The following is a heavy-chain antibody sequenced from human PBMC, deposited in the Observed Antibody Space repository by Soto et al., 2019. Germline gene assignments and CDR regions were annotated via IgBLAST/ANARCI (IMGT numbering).Heavy chain of an antibody. Sequence: SVKVSCKASGGTFSSYTISWVRQAPGQGLEWMGRIIPILGIANYAQKFQGRVTITADKSTSTAYMELSSLRSEDTAVYYCAAGSYSLQEYYYYLDVWGKGTTVTVSS. CDR1: GGTFSSYT. J-gene: IGHJ6*03. CDR2: IIPILGIA. V-gene: IGHV1-69*02. D-gene: IGHD3-10*01. CDR3: AAGSYSLQEYYYYLDV.